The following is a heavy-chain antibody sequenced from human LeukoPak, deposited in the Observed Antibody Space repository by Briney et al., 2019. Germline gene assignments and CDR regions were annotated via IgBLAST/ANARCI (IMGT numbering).Heavy chain of an antibody. D-gene: IGHD6-6*01. CDR2: XSGSATST. J-gene: IGHJ6*03. V-gene: IGHV3-23*01. CDR3: AKSMAARPTSYYYYMDV. CDR1: GXTFSDAW. Sequence: GGSXXLSXXASGXTFSDAWMIWVRQXPGKGXXXXSAXSGSATSTYYTGPVKGRFTISRDNSQNTLYLQMNSLRAEDTAVYYCAKSMAARPTSYYYYMDVWGKGTTVTVSS.